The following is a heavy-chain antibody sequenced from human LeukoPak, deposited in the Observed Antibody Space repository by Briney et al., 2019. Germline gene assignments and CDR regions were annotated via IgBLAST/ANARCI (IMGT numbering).Heavy chain of an antibody. CDR2: INPNSGGT. V-gene: IGHV1-2*02. D-gene: IGHD5-18*01. J-gene: IGHJ4*02. CDR3: ARAAYSYGLGYYFDY. CDR1: GYTFTGYY. Sequence: GASVKVSCKASGYTFTGYYMHWVRQAPGQGLEWMGWINPNSGGTNYAQKFQGRVTMTRDTSISTAYMELSRLRSDDTAVYYCARAAYSYGLGYYFDYWGQGTLVTVSS.